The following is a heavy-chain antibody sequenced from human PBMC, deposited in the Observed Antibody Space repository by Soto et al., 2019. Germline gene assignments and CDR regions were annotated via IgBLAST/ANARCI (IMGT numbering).Heavy chain of an antibody. V-gene: IGHV1-46*01. J-gene: IGHJ6*02. CDR1: GYTFTSYY. CDR3: AREWGDIVVVPAAPYYYYGMDV. Sequence: GASVKVSCKASGYTFTSYYMHWVRQAPGQGLEWMGIINPSGGSTSYAQKFQGRVTMTRDTSTSTVYMELSSLRSEDTAVYYCAREWGDIVVVPAAPYYYYGMDVWGQGTTVTVSS. CDR2: INPSGGST. D-gene: IGHD2-2*01.